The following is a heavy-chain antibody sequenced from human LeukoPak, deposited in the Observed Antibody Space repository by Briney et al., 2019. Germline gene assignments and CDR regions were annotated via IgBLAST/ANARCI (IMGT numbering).Heavy chain of an antibody. V-gene: IGHV3-9*01. Sequence: PGGSLRLSCAASGFTFNDYAIHWVRQAPGKGLEWVSGISYNSDTIAYADSVKGRFTISRDNAKNSLYLQMNSLRAEDTALYYCAQDYCGGDCYSGWYFDLWGRGTLVTVSS. J-gene: IGHJ2*01. CDR3: AQDYCGGDCYSGWYFDL. CDR1: GFTFNDYA. CDR2: ISYNSDTI. D-gene: IGHD2-21*02.